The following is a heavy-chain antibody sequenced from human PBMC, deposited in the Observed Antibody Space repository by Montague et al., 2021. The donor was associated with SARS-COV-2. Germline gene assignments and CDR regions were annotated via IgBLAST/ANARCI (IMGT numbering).Heavy chain of an antibody. CDR1: GYDFTRYW. Sequence: QSGAEVKKSGESLRISCRGSGYDFTRYWISWVRQMPGKGLEWMGWINPADSQTNYSPSFQGQVTISVDKSITTAYLQWSSLKPSDTAIYYCARSQHCGSDCYFAYWGQGSLVTVSS. V-gene: IGHV5-10-1*01. CDR2: INPADSQT. J-gene: IGHJ4*02. D-gene: IGHD2-21*02. CDR3: ARSQHCGSDCYFAY.